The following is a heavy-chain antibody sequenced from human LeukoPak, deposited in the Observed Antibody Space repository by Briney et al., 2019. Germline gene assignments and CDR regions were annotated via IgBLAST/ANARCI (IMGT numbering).Heavy chain of an antibody. Sequence: GESLKISCKGSGYSFTSYWIGWVRQMPGKGLEWMGILYPGDSDTRYSPSFQGQVTISADKSINTAYPQWSSLKASDTAMYYCARQFIVTGGYSPHDAFDIWGQGTMVTVSS. CDR1: GYSFTSYW. V-gene: IGHV5-51*01. D-gene: IGHD2/OR15-2a*01. J-gene: IGHJ3*02. CDR2: LYPGDSDT. CDR3: ARQFIVTGGYSPHDAFDI.